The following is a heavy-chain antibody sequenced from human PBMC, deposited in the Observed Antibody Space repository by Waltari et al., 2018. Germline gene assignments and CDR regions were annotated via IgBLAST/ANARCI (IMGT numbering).Heavy chain of an antibody. V-gene: IGHV4-4*02. CDR3: GRDRGRGLYLDS. CDR2: VNTSGKT. Sequence: QLQLQQSGPGLVRPSGTLSLTCEVSGDSMSSTHLWNWVRQSPGKGLEWIGQVNTSGKTNYNPSFAGRVTVSVDTSTNQFSLKLTSATAADTAAYYCGRDRGRGLYLDSWGQGTLVTVSP. CDR1: GDSMSSTHL. D-gene: IGHD2-15*01. J-gene: IGHJ4*02.